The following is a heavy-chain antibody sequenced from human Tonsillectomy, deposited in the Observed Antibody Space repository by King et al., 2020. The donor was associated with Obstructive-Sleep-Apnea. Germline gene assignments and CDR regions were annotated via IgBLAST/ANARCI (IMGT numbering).Heavy chain of an antibody. CDR1: GFTFDDYV. CDR2: ISWNSGSI. D-gene: IGHD3-9*01. J-gene: IGHJ5*02. Sequence: EVQLVESGGGSVQPGRSLRLSCAASGFTFDDYVMHWVRQAPGKGLEWLSGISWNSGSIGYADSVKGRFTISRDNAKNSLYLQMNSLRLEDTALYYCAKGHYDLLNGYYGGSNWFDPWGQGTLVTVSS. CDR3: AKGHYDLLNGYYGGSNWFDP. V-gene: IGHV3-9*01.